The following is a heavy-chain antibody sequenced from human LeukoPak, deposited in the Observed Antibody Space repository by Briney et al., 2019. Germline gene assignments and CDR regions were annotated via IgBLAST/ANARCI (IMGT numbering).Heavy chain of an antibody. Sequence: GGSLRLSCAASGFTFSVYTMNWVRKAPGKGLDGVSYISVAGTTRYYADSVKGRFTTSRDNANNSLYLQMNSLRAEDTALYYCARDGINYGELDYWGQGTLVFVSS. CDR2: ISVAGTTR. CDR1: GFTFSVYT. J-gene: IGHJ4*02. D-gene: IGHD3-10*01. V-gene: IGHV3-48*01. CDR3: ARDGINYGELDY.